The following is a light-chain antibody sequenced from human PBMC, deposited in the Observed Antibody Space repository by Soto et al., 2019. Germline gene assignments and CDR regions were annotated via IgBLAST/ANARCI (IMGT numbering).Light chain of an antibody. V-gene: IGLV3-1*01. Sequence: SYELTQPPSVSVSPGQTASIPCSGDKLGERYACWYQQKPGQSPVLVIYLDTKRPSGIPERFSGSNSGNTATLTISGTQAMDEADYYCQAWDDTTGVVFGGGTQLTVL. CDR2: LDT. CDR3: QAWDDTTGVV. J-gene: IGLJ2*01. CDR1: KLGERY.